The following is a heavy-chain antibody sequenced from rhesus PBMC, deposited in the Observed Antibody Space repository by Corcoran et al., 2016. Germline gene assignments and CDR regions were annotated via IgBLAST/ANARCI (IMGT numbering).Heavy chain of an antibody. CDR3: ARETTTGWYFDI. J-gene: IGHJ2*01. CDR1: GGSISSNY. Sequence: QLQLQESGPGLVKPSETLSLTCAVSGGSISSNYWSWIRQPPGKGLEWIGRSSGSGGSTDYNPSLKSRVTISTDTSKNQCSLKLSSVTAADTAVYYCARETTTGWYFDIWGPGTPITISS. CDR2: SSGSGGST. D-gene: IGHD1-14*01. V-gene: IGHV4-173*01.